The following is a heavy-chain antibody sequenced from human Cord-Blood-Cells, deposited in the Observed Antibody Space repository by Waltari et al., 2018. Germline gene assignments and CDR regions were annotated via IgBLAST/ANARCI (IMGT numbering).Heavy chain of an antibody. V-gene: IGHV1-69*01. J-gene: IGHJ5*02. CDR1: GGTFSSYA. Sequence: QVQLVQSGAEVKKPGSSVKVSCKASGGTFSSYAISWVRQAPGQGLEWMGGIIPIFGTANYAQKFQGRVTITADESTSTAYMELSSLRSEDTAVYYCARDYWGSGMSPRVYNWFDPWGQGTLVTVSS. D-gene: IGHD7-27*01. CDR2: IIPIFGTA. CDR3: ARDYWGSGMSPRVYNWFDP.